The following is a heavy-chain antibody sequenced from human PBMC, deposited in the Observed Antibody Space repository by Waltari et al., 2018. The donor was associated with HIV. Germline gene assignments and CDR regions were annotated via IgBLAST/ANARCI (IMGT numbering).Heavy chain of an antibody. CDR2: IYYSGST. J-gene: IGHJ6*02. Sequence: QLQLQESGPGLVKPSETLSLTCTVSGGSISSSSYYWGWIRQPPGKGLEWIGSIYYSGSTYYNPSLKSRVTISVDTSKNQFSLKLSSVTAADTAVYYCARAEQWLEKGMDVWGQGTTVTVSS. CDR1: GGSISSSSYY. D-gene: IGHD6-19*01. CDR3: ARAEQWLEKGMDV. V-gene: IGHV4-39*07.